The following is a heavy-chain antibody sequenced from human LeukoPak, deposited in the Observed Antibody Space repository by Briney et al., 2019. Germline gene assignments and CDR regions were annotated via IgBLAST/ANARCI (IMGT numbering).Heavy chain of an antibody. D-gene: IGHD2-15*01. V-gene: IGHV4-38-2*01. J-gene: IGHJ4*02. CDR2: IYHSGKT. Sequence: SETLSLTCAVSGYSISSGYHWGWVRQPPGKGLEWIGSIYHSGKTYYNPSLKSRVTISVDTSMNQFSLKLSSVTAADTAVYYCARTLYCSGTTCYSPGLFHYWGQGTLVTVSS. CDR1: GYSISSGYH. CDR3: ARTLYCSGTTCYSPGLFHY.